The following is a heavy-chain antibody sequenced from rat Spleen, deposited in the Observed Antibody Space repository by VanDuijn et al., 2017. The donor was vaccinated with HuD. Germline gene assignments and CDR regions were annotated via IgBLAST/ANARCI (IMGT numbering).Heavy chain of an antibody. V-gene: IGHV5-20*01. CDR2: ISSGGSDT. CDR3: TTDLTGIPLY. D-gene: IGHD1-4*01. J-gene: IGHJ2*01. CDR1: GFTFSDYY. Sequence: EVQLVESGGGLVQPGRSMKLSCAASGFTFSDYYMAWVRQGPTRGLEWVTSISSGGSDTYYRDSVKGRFTISRDDAKNLLYLQMDSLRSEDAATYYCTTDLTGIPLYWGQGVMVTVSS.